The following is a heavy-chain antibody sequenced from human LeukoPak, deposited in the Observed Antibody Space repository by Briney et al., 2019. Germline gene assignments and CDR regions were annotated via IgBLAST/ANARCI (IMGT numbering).Heavy chain of an antibody. CDR1: GFTFSSYW. CDR3: ARADSAYYYDSSGYYWWVPTNFDY. D-gene: IGHD3-22*01. CDR2: IKQDGSEK. J-gene: IGHJ4*02. V-gene: IGHV3-7*01. Sequence: GGSLRLSCAASGFTFSSYWMSWVRQAPGKGLEWVANIKQDGSEKYYVDSVKGRFTISRDNAKNSLYLQMNSLRAEDTAVYYYARADSAYYYDSSGYYWWVPTNFDYWGQGTLVTVSS.